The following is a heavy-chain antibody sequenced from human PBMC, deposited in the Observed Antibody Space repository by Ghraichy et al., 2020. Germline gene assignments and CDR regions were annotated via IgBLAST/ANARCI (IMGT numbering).Heavy chain of an antibody. V-gene: IGHV3-30*03. CDR1: GFTFSSYG. Sequence: GESLNISCLASGFTFSSYGMHWVRQAPGKGLDWVAVISNDGSDKYYRDSVKGRFTISRDNSKNTLYLQMNSLRADDTAVYYCVRGKTDTAMDYILGYWGQGTLVTVSS. CDR2: ISNDGSDK. CDR3: VRGKTDTAMDYILGY. J-gene: IGHJ4*02. D-gene: IGHD5-18*01.